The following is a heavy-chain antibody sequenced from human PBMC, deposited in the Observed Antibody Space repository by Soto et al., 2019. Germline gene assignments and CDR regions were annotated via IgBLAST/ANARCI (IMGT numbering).Heavy chain of an antibody. Sequence: GGSVRLSCAGCGFTVSRKYMSWVRQAPGKGLEWVSVVYSGGSAYSADSVKGRFTISRDTSKNTVYLQMNSLKVEDTAVYYCATSYFWGQGTLVTVSS. V-gene: IGHV3-66*01. CDR3: ATSYF. CDR1: GFTVSRKY. J-gene: IGHJ4*02. CDR2: VYSGGSA.